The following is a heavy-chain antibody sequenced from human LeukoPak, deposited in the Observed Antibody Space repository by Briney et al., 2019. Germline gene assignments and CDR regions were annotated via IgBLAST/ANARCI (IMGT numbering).Heavy chain of an antibody. Sequence: SETLSLTCTVSGGSITGYQMSWIRHPPGKGLEWIGHIYSNEATQYKPSLKSRVTISADTSKNQFSLKLTSVSAADTAIYYCARRNDFDIWGQGTMVTVSS. J-gene: IGHJ3*02. V-gene: IGHV4-4*08. CDR2: IYSNEAT. CDR1: GGSITGYQ. CDR3: ARRNDFDI.